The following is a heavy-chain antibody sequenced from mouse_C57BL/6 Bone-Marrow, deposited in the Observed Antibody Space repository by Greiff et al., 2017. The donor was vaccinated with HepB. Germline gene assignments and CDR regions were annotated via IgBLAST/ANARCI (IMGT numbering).Heavy chain of an antibody. V-gene: IGHV1-15*01. D-gene: IGHD2-3*01. J-gene: IGHJ3*01. CDR1: GYTFTDYE. Sequence: VKLQESGAELVRPGASVTLSCKASGYTFTDYEMHWVKQTPGHGLEWIGAIDPETGGTAYNQKFKGKAILTADKSSSTAYMELRSLTSEDSAVYYCTRSDDGYYRYWFAYWGQVTLVTVSA. CDR3: TRSDDGYYRYWFAY. CDR2: IDPETGGT.